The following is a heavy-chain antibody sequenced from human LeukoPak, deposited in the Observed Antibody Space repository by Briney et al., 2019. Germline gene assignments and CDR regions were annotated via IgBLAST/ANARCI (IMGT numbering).Heavy chain of an antibody. CDR2: IFYNGRT. J-gene: IGHJ5*01. CDR3: ARQVAVVEPTDPNWFDS. D-gene: IGHD2-21*01. V-gene: IGHV4-39*07. Sequence: ESSETLSLTCNVSGDSIGRSTYYWGWVRQTPEKGLDWIGSIFYNGRTYYTPSLQSRVIMSLDTSKNQFSLRLTSVTAADTAVYYCARQVAVVEPTDPNWFDSWGQGTLVTVSS. CDR1: GDSIGRSTYY.